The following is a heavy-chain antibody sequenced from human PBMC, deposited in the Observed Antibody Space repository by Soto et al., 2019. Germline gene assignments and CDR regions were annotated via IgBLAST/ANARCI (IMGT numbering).Heavy chain of an antibody. V-gene: IGHV3-53*01. CDR2: IYSGDST. D-gene: IGHD6-6*01. CDR3: ARTPSSSMTNLDWYFDL. Sequence: GGSLGLSCTASGFTVSRNYMSWVRQAPGKGLGWVSVIYSGDSTYYADSVKGRFTISRDNSKNTLYLQMNSLRAEDTAVYYCARTPSSSMTNLDWYFDLWGRGTLVTVSS. J-gene: IGHJ2*01. CDR1: GFTVSRNY.